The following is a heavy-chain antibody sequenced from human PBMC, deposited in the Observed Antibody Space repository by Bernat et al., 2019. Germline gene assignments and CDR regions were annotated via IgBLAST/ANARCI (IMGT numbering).Heavy chain of an antibody. CDR1: GGSFSGYY. Sequence: QVQLQQWGAGLLKPSETLSLTCAVYGGSFSGYYWSWIRQPPGKGLEWIGEINHSGSTNYNPSLKSRVTISVDTSKNQFSLKLSSVTAADTAVYYCARFWSGYAGWFDPWGQGTLVTVSS. D-gene: IGHD3-3*01. CDR3: ARFWSGYAGWFDP. V-gene: IGHV4-34*01. CDR2: INHSGST. J-gene: IGHJ5*02.